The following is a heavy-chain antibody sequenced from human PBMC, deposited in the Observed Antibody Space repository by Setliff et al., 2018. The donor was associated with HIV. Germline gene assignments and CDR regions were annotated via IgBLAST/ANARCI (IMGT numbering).Heavy chain of an antibody. V-gene: IGHV1-69*13. CDR2: IIPIFATA. J-gene: IGHJ4*02. CDR1: GYTLTSYY. Sequence: SVKVSCKASGYTLTSYYMHWVRQAPGQGLEWMGGIIPIFATANYAQKFKGRVTITADESMTTAYMELSSLRSEDTAVYYCARVNGGNSPYYFDSWGQGTLVTVSS. D-gene: IGHD2-21*02. CDR3: ARVNGGNSPYYFDS.